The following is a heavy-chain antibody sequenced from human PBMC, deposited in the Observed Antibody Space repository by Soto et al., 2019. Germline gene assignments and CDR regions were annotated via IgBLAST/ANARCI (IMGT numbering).Heavy chain of an antibody. Sequence: GESLKISCKGSGYSFTSYWISWVRQMPGKGLEWMGRIDPSDSYTNYSPSFQGHVTISADKSISTAYLQWSSLKASDTAMYYCARPSSLRFLGNTNYGMDVWGQGTTVTVSS. CDR3: ARPSSLRFLGNTNYGMDV. J-gene: IGHJ6*02. D-gene: IGHD3-3*01. V-gene: IGHV5-10-1*01. CDR2: IDPSDSYT. CDR1: GYSFTSYW.